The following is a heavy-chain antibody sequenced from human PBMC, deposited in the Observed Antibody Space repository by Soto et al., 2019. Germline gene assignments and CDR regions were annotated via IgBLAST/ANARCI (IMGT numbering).Heavy chain of an antibody. CDR2: IYYSGST. V-gene: IGHV4-61*01. CDR1: GGSVSSGSYY. CDR3: ARGGGAARPWWCDP. J-gene: IGHJ5*02. Sequence: SETLSLTCTVSGGSVSSGSYYWSWIRQPPGKGLEWIGYIYYSGSTNYNPSLKSRVTISVDTSKHQFSLKLTSVTAADTAVYCCARGGGAARPWWCDPWGQGTLGTGSS. D-gene: IGHD6-6*01.